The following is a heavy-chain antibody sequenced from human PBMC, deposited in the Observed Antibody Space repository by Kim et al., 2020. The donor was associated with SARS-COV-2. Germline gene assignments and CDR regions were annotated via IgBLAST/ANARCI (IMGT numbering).Heavy chain of an antibody. J-gene: IGHJ4*02. CDR1: GFTFDDYG. CDR2: INRNSDST. Sequence: GGSLRLSCAASGFTFDDYGMSWVRQAPGKGLEWVSGINRNSDSTGYADSVKGRFTISRDNAKNSLFLQMNSPRAEDTALYHCVRGYAWGSFDLCGQGTLV. CDR3: VRGYAWGSFDL. D-gene: IGHD3-16*01. V-gene: IGHV3-20*01.